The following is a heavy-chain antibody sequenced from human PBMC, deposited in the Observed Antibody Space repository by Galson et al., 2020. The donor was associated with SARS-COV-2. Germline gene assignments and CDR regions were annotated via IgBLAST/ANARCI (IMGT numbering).Heavy chain of an antibody. CDR2: ISSNSRIT. D-gene: IGHD3-9*01. J-gene: IGHJ4*02. CDR3: ARYLGAGFRYFD. CDR1: GFTLSSYE. Sequence: QAGGSLRLSCVASGFTLSSYEMTWVRQVPGKGLEWVSYISSNSRITYYADSVKGRFTVSTDNAKNAMFLQMNSLRGQDTAVYYCARYLGAGFRYFDWGQGDLVTVSS. V-gene: IGHV3-48*03.